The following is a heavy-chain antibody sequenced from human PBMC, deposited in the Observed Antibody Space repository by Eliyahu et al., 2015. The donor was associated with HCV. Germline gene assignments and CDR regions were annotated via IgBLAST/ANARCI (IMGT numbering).Heavy chain of an antibody. CDR2: IIPIFGTA. Sequence: QVXLVQSGAEVKKPGSSVKVSCKASGGXFNSYSIDWVRQAPGQGLEWMGGIIPIFGTANYAQKFQGRVTITADESTSTAYMELNSLRSEDTALYYCARGPETKSAYYYNYWGQGSLVTVSS. V-gene: IGHV1-69*01. J-gene: IGHJ4*02. CDR1: GGXFNSYS. CDR3: ARGPETKSAYYYNY. D-gene: IGHD3-22*01.